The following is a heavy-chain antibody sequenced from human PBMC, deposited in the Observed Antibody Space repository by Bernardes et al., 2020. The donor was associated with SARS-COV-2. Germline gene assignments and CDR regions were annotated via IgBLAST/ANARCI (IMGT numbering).Heavy chain of an antibody. CDR3: VRGHSESAGRSLVDR. Sequence: ASVKVSCKASGYFFTSYAISWVRQAPGQGPEWMGWVSAYNGNTNYAQKVQGRVTMSADASTTTAHMELRSLTSDDTAFYYCVRGHSESAGRSLVDRWGKGTLVPVSS. CDR2: VSAYNGNT. D-gene: IGHD3-9*01. CDR1: GYFFTSYA. V-gene: IGHV1-18*01. J-gene: IGHJ5*02.